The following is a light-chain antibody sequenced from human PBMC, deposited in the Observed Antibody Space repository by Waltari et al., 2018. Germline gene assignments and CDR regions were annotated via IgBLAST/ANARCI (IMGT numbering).Light chain of an antibody. CDR3: MIWHNNAWV. CDR1: SGINVGAYR. Sequence: QAVLTQPSSLSASPGASASLTCTFRSGINVGAYRIYWYPPKPGSPPQYLLRYISDSDKQQGSGVPSRFSGSKDPSANAGILLISGLQSDDEADYFCMIWHNNAWVFGGGTKLTVL. J-gene: IGLJ3*02. CDR2: YISDSDK. V-gene: IGLV5-45*02.